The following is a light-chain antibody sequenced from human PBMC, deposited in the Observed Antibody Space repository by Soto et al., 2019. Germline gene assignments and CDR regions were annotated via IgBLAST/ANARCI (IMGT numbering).Light chain of an antibody. V-gene: IGKV3-20*01. Sequence: ETVLTQSPGTLSLSPGERATLFCRASQSVSSYLAWYQQKPGQAPRLLIYDASGRATGIPDRFSGSGSGTDFTLTISRLESEDLAVYYCQQYGNSPRTFGQGTKVEIK. J-gene: IGKJ1*01. CDR3: QQYGNSPRT. CDR2: DAS. CDR1: QSVSSY.